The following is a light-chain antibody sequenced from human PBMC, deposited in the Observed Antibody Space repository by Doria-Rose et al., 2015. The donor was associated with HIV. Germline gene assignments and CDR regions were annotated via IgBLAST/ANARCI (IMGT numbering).Light chain of an antibody. CDR1: QRVKSSY. J-gene: IGKJ5*01. Sequence: TQSPGTLSLSPGERATLSCRASQRVKSSYLAWYQQKPGQAPRLLIYDASTRATGIPDRFSGSGSGTDFTLTFSRLEPEEVAVYYCEQYGASRGTFGQGTRLEIK. CDR2: DAS. CDR3: EQYGASRGT. V-gene: IGKV3-20*01.